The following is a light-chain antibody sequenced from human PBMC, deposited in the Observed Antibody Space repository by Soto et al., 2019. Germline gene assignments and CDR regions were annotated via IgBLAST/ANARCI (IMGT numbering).Light chain of an antibody. CDR2: GAS. Sequence: EIVLTQSPGTLSLSPGERATLSCRASQSVSSSYLAWYQQKPGQAPRLLIYGASSKATGIPDWISGSGYGTDFTLTISRLEPEDFAVDYCQQYGSSPPYTFGQGTKLESK. CDR3: QQYGSSPPYT. V-gene: IGKV3-20*01. J-gene: IGKJ2*01. CDR1: QSVSSSY.